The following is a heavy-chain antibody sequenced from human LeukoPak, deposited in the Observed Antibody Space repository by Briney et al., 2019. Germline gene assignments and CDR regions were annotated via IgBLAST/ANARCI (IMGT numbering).Heavy chain of an antibody. CDR1: GYSFTSYW. J-gene: IGHJ4*02. D-gene: IGHD3-10*01. Sequence: VESLEISCKGSGYSFTSYWIGWVRQLPGKGLEWMGIIYPGDSDTRYSPSFQGQVTISADKSISTAYLQWSSLKASDTAMYYCASGQYYYGSGRPRGYFDYWGQGTLVTVSS. CDR3: ASGQYYYGSGRPRGYFDY. V-gene: IGHV5-51*01. CDR2: IYPGDSDT.